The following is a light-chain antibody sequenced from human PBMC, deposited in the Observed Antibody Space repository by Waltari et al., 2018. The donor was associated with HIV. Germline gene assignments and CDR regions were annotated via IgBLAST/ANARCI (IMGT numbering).Light chain of an antibody. Sequence: SSELTQDPVVSVALGQTIKITCQGDSLRSFFANWYQQRPGQAPVLVVYGANRRPSGIADRFSASNSGNTSSLIISESEEVDEADYYCHSRETNRDHYLFGGGT. J-gene: IGLJ1*01. V-gene: IGLV3-19*01. CDR1: SLRSFF. CDR3: HSRETNRDHYL. CDR2: GAN.